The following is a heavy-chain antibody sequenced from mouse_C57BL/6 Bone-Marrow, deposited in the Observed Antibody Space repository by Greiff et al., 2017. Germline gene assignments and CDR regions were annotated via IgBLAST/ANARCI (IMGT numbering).Heavy chain of an antibody. Sequence: VQLQQSGPELVKPGASVKISCKASGYTCTDYYMNWVKQSHGKSLEWIGDINPNNGGTSYNQKFKGKATLTVDKSSSTAYMELRSLTSEDSAVYYCARKGDYGIWYFDVWGTGTTVTGSS. CDR3: ARKGDYGIWYFDV. D-gene: IGHD2-4*01. V-gene: IGHV1-26*01. CDR1: GYTCTDYY. CDR2: INPNNGGT. J-gene: IGHJ1*03.